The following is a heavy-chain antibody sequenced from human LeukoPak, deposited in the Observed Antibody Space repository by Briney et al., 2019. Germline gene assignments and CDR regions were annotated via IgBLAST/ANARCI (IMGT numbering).Heavy chain of an antibody. V-gene: IGHV1-69*13. CDR1: GGTFSSYA. J-gene: IGHJ4*02. Sequence: SVKVSCKASGGTFSSYAISWVRQAPGQGLEWMGGTIPIFGTANYAQKFQGRVTITADESTSTAYMELSSLRSEDTAVYYCARVNSLYYDFWSGALFDYWGQGTLVTVSS. D-gene: IGHD3-3*01. CDR3: ARVNSLYYDFWSGALFDY. CDR2: TIPIFGTA.